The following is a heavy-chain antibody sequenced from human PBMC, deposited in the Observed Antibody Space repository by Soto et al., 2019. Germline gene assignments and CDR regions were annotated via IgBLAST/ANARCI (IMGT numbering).Heavy chain of an antibody. D-gene: IGHD1-26*01. CDR2: IKSKTDGGTT. J-gene: IGHJ4*02. CDR1: GFTFSNAW. Sequence: EVQLVESGGGLVKPGGSLRLSCAASGFTFSNAWMNWVRQAPGKGLEWVGRIKSKTDGGTTDYAAPVKGRFTISRDDSKNTLYLQMNSLKTEDTAVYYCTTDPVGATSGRPGWGQGTLVTVSS. V-gene: IGHV3-15*07. CDR3: TTDPVGATSGRPG.